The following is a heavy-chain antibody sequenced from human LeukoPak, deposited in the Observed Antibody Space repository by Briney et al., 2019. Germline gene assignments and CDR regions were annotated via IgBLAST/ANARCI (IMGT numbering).Heavy chain of an antibody. V-gene: IGHV3-64*01. CDR1: GFTFSSYA. J-gene: IGHJ4*02. Sequence: GGSLRLSCAASGFTFSSYAMHWVRQAPGKGLEYVSAISSNGGSTYYASSVKGRFTISRDNSKNTLYLQMGSLRAEDMAVYYCARAIWDYDSSGYYFDYWGQGTLVTVSS. CDR2: ISSNGGST. CDR3: ARAIWDYDSSGYYFDY. D-gene: IGHD3-22*01.